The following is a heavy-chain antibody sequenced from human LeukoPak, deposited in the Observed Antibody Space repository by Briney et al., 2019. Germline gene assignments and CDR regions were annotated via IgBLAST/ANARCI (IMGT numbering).Heavy chain of an antibody. CDR1: GYTFTSYY. Sequence: GASVKVSCKASGYTFTSYYMHWVRQAPGQGLEWMGIINPSGGSTSYAQKFQGRVTMTRDMSTSTVYMELSSLRSEDTAVYYCARNNRNYDARGGGNWFDLWGQGTLVTVSS. CDR2: INPSGGST. CDR3: ARNNRNYDARGGGNWFDL. V-gene: IGHV1-46*01. J-gene: IGHJ5*02. D-gene: IGHD1-7*01.